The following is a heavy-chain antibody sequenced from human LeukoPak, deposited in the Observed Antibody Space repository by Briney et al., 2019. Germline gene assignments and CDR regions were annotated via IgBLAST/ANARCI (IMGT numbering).Heavy chain of an antibody. V-gene: IGHV4-34*01. CDR3: ARGRGYSSSHQLFDY. D-gene: IGHD6-6*01. Sequence: SETLSLTCAVYGGSFSGYYWSWIRQPPGKGLEWIGEINHSGSTNYNPSLKSRVTISVDTSKNQFSLKLSSVTAADTAVYYCARGRGYSSSHQLFDYWGQGTLVTVSS. CDR2: INHSGST. CDR1: GGSFSGYY. J-gene: IGHJ4*02.